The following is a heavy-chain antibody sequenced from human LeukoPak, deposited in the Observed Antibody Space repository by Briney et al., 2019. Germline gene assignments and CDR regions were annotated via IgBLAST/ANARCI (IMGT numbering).Heavy chain of an antibody. V-gene: IGHV3-21*01. CDR3: ARDPQLYFDLIGLVDY. CDR1: GFTFSSYS. D-gene: IGHD1-1*01. J-gene: IGHJ4*02. Sequence: PGGSLRLSCAASGFTFSSYSMNWVRQAPGKGLEWVSSISSSSSYIYYADSVKGRFTISRDNAKNSLYLQMNSLRAEDTAVYYCARDPQLYFDLIGLVDYRGQGTLVTVSS. CDR2: ISSSSSYI.